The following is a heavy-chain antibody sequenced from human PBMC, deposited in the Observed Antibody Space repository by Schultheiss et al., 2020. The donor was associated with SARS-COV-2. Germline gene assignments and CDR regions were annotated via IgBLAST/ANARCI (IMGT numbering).Heavy chain of an antibody. D-gene: IGHD5-18*01. J-gene: IGHJ4*02. CDR2: IYYSGST. Sequence: SQTLTLTCTVSGGSISSYYWSWIRQPAGKGLEWIGSIYYSGSTYYNPSLRSRVTISLDTSKNQFSLKLNSVTAADTAVYYCARGFAAMVPGDWGQGTLVTVSS. V-gene: IGHV4-59*04. CDR3: ARGFAAMVPGD. CDR1: GGSISSYY.